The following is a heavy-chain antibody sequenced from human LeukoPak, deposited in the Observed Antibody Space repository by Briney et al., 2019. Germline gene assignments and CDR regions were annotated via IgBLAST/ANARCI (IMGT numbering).Heavy chain of an antibody. CDR2: INRSGGRT. CDR1: GFTFNSYA. D-gene: IGHD3-16*01. CDR3: AKSAYVLYYYMDV. V-gene: IGHV3-23*01. Sequence: GGSLRLSCAAPGFTFNSYAMTWGPQSPGKGLGWVSGINRSGGRTSYADSVKGRFTISRDNSRNTLFLQLNSLRGEDTAVYYCAKSAYVLYYYMDVWGKGTTVTVSS. J-gene: IGHJ6*03.